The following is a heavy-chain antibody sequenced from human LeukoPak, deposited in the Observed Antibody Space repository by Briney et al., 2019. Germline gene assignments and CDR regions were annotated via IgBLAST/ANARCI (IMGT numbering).Heavy chain of an antibody. D-gene: IGHD1-26*01. CDR3: ARENSGSYREFDY. J-gene: IGHJ4*02. CDR2: IYTSGST. V-gene: IGHV4-4*07. Sequence: SETLSLTCTASGGSISSYYWSWIRQPAGKGLEWIGRIYTSGSTNYNAPLKSRVSMSVDTSKNQFSLKLSSVTAADTAVFYCARENSGSYREFDYWGQGTLVTVSS. CDR1: GGSISSYY.